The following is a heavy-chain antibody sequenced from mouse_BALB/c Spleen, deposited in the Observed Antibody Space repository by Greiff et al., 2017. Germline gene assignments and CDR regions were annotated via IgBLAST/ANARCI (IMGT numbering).Heavy chain of an antibody. D-gene: IGHD1-2*01. J-gene: IGHJ2*01. V-gene: IGHV1-69*01. CDR2: IDTSDSYT. CDR3: ARGSLLRLNYFDY. Sequence: QVQLQQSGAELVMPGASVKMSCKASGYTFTDYWMHWVKQRPGQGLEWIGAIDTSDSYTSYNQKFKGKATLTVDESSSTAYMQLSSLTSEDSAVYYCARGSLLRLNYFDYWGQGTTLTVSS. CDR1: GYTFTDYW.